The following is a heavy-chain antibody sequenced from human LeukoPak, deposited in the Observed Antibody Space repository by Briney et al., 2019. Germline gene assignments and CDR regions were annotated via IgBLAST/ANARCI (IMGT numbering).Heavy chain of an antibody. D-gene: IGHD5-18*01. Sequence: GGSLRLSCAASGFTFSSYWMRWVRQAPGKGLVWVSRINSDGSSTSYADSVKGRFTISRDNAKNTLYLQRNSLRADDTSLYYCVKDIRRGDNYGYDQFAYWGQGTLVTVSS. CDR3: VKDIRRGDNYGYDQFAY. V-gene: IGHV3-74*01. CDR2: INSDGSST. J-gene: IGHJ4*02. CDR1: GFTFSSYW.